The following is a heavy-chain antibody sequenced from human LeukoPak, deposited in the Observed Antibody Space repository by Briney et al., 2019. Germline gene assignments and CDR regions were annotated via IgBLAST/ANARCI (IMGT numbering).Heavy chain of an antibody. CDR1: GFTFSTFP. Sequence: GGSLRLSCAASGFTFSTFPMSWVRQAPGKGLEWVSSISVSGSTTYYADSVKGRFTISRDNSKNTLYLQVNSLSAGDTAIYYCAKGSVAAHYFFNYWGQGTLVTASS. CDR3: AKGSVAAHYFFNY. V-gene: IGHV3-23*01. D-gene: IGHD2-15*01. J-gene: IGHJ4*02. CDR2: ISVSGSTT.